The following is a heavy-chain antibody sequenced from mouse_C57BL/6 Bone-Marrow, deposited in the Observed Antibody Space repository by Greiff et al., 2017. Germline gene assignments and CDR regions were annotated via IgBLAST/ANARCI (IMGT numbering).Heavy chain of an antibody. V-gene: IGHV1-55*01. Sequence: QVQLQQPGAELVKPGASVKMSCKASGYTFTSYWITWVKQRPGQGLEWIGDIYPGSGSTNYNEKFKSKATLTVDTSSSTAYMQLSSLTSEDSAVYSCARSGYYGSSWYFDVWGTGTTVTVSS. CDR3: ARSGYYGSSWYFDV. J-gene: IGHJ1*03. D-gene: IGHD1-1*01. CDR1: GYTFTSYW. CDR2: IYPGSGST.